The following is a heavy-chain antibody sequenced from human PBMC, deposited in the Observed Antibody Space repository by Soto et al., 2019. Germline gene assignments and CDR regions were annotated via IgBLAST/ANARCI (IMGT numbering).Heavy chain of an antibody. CDR1: GDRVSINSVA. CDR2: TYYRPTCYN. D-gene: IGHD6-13*01. Sequence: PLQTHALTWAISGDRVSINSVAWNCGRQSASRVLEWLGRTYYRPTCYNDYAVSVKSRIAINPDPSKNQLSLQLNSVTPEDPAVYYCPTDLGSDEGRYSSSRYGGYYGMDVWGQGTTVTVYS. CDR3: PTDLGSDEGRYSSSRYGGYYGMDV. J-gene: IGHJ6*01. V-gene: IGHV6-1*01.